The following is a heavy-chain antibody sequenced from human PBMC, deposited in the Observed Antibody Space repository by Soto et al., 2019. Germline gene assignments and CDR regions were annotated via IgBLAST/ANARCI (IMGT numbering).Heavy chain of an antibody. CDR2: ISSSSSTI. D-gene: IGHD1-1*01. Sequence: EVQLVESGGGLVQPGGSLRLSCAASGFTFSSYSMNWVRQAPGKGLEWVSYISSSSSTIYYADSVKGRFTISRDNAKNSLYLHMNSLRAEDTAVYYCAGDGVTGTDDYYYYMDVWGKGTTVTVSS. CDR1: GFTFSSYS. J-gene: IGHJ6*03. CDR3: AGDGVTGTDDYYYYMDV. V-gene: IGHV3-48*01.